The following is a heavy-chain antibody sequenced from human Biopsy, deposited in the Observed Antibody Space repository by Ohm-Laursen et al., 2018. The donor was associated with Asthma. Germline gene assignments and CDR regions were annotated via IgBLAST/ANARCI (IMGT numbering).Heavy chain of an antibody. Sequence: SLRLSCAASGFSFSRYGMHWVRQAPGKGLEWVAVISFDGSNKYYGDSVKDRFTIARDNSKNTVYLQMNSLRAEDTAVYYCAKWDTYYDFWSGYYTRYNYYYYGMDVWGQGTTATVSS. CDR3: AKWDTYYDFWSGYYTRYNYYYYGMDV. CDR1: GFSFSRYG. J-gene: IGHJ6*02. D-gene: IGHD3-3*01. CDR2: ISFDGSNK. V-gene: IGHV3-30*18.